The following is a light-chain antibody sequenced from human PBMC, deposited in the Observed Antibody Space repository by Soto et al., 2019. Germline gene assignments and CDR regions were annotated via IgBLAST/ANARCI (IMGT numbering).Light chain of an antibody. V-gene: IGKV1-27*01. CDR3: QRYNNGRT. CDR1: QGISNY. CDR2: AAS. Sequence: DIQMTQSPSSLSASVGDRVTITCRASQGISNYLAWYQQKPGKAPKLLIYAASTLQPGVPSRFSGSGSGTDFTLNINSLQPEDFATYYCQRYNNGRTFGQGTKVDI. J-gene: IGKJ1*01.